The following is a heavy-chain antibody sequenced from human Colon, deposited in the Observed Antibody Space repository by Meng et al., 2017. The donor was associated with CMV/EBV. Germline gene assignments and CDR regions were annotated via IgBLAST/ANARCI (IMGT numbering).Heavy chain of an antibody. CDR3: VRDIVRLEQQLDYDGFDI. J-gene: IGHJ3*02. CDR1: GFTFDDYA. CDR2: LTWNSGAI. V-gene: IGHV3-9*01. D-gene: IGHD6-13*01. Sequence: SLKISCAVSGFTFDDYAMHWVRQAPGKGLEWVSGLTWNSGAIGYAVSVKGRFSISRDNANKSLYLRMNSLRPEDTALYYCVRDIVRLEQQLDYDGFDIWGQGTMVTVSS.